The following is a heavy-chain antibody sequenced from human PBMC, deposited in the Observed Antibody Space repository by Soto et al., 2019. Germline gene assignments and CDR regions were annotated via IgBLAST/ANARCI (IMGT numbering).Heavy chain of an antibody. CDR2: IWYDGSNK. Sequence: GGSLRLSCAASGFTFSSYGMHWVRQAPGKGLEWVAVIWYDGSNKYYADSVKGRFTISRDNSKNTLYLQMNSLRAEDTAVYYCASAEGIAAAGTDYWGQGTLVTVSS. D-gene: IGHD6-13*01. V-gene: IGHV3-33*01. CDR3: ASAEGIAAAGTDY. J-gene: IGHJ4*02. CDR1: GFTFSSYG.